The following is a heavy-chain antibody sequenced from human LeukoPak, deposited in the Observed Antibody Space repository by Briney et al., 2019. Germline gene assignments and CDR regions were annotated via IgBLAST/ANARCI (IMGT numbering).Heavy chain of an antibody. CDR2: IIPIFGTA. CDR3: AMTPNTVTTPAYCFDY. V-gene: IGHV1-69*05. J-gene: IGHJ4*02. Sequence: GSSVKVSCKASGGTFSSYAISWVRQAPGQGLEWMGRIIPIFGTANYAQKFQGRVTITTDESTSTAYMELSSLRSEDTAVYYCAMTPNTVTTPAYCFDYWGQGTLVTVSS. CDR1: GGTFSSYA. D-gene: IGHD4-11*01.